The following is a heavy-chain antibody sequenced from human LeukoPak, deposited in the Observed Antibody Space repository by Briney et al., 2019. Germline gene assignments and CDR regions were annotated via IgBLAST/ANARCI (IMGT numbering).Heavy chain of an antibody. J-gene: IGHJ4*02. Sequence: PGGSLRLSCTASGFSFSGHWMHWARQLPGKGLVWVSRISPTGSTTSYADSVKGRFTISRDNAKNSLYLQMNSLRAEDTALYYCAKGRSYGSGNDYWGQGTLVTVSS. CDR3: AKGRSYGSGNDY. D-gene: IGHD3-10*01. CDR1: GFSFSGHW. V-gene: IGHV3-74*01. CDR2: ISPTGSTT.